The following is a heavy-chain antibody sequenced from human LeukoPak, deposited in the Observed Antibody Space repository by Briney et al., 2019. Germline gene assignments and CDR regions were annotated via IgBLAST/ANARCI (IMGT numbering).Heavy chain of an antibody. D-gene: IGHD2-21*01. J-gene: IGHJ4*02. V-gene: IGHV4-4*02. Sequence: SETLSLTCAVSGGSISSNNWWSWVRQPPGKGLEWLGEIYHTGSTNDNPSLKSRVTISVDKSINQFSLKLSSVTAADTAVYYCARVDWYEGLDYWGQGALVTVSS. CDR2: IYHTGST. CDR3: ARVDWYEGLDY. CDR1: GGSISSNNW.